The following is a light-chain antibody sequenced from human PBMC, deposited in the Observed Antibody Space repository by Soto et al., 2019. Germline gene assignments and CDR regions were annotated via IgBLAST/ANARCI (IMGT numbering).Light chain of an antibody. J-gene: IGKJ2*01. CDR3: QQGHNWPLT. CDR2: GAS. Sequence: EIVMTQSPATLSVSPGESATLSCRASQSISSELAWYQQKPGQPPRLLIYGASTMATGVPARFTVSGSGSDFTLTISGLQSEDFAVYYCQQGHNWPLTFGQGTGLEI. CDR1: QSISSE. V-gene: IGKV3-15*01.